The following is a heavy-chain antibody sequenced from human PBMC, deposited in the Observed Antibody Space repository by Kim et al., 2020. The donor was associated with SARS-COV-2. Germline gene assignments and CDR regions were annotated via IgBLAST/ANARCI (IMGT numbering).Heavy chain of an antibody. D-gene: IGHD3-22*01. CDR3: ASQNLGWITMIVVAPYYFDY. V-gene: IGHV4-39*01. Sequence: SETLSLTCTVSGGSISSSSYYWGWIRQPPGKGLDWIGSIYYSGSTYYNPALKSRVTISVDTSKNQFTLKLSSVTAADTAVYYCASQNLGWITMIVVAPYYFDYWGQGTLVTVSS. CDR1: GGSISSSSYY. J-gene: IGHJ4*02. CDR2: IYYSGST.